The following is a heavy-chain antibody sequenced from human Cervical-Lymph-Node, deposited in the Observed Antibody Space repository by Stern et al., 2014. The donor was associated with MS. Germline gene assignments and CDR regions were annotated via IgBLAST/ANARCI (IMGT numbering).Heavy chain of an antibody. D-gene: IGHD3-22*01. Sequence: VQLVQSGAEVRKTGSSVKVSCKASGHTFTYRYLNWVRQAPGQAPEWMGWITPFNGNTNYAQKFQDRVTITRDTSMNTAYMELSSLRSEDTAMYYCASLFDSSGYFDYSWGQGTLVTVSS. CDR3: ASLFDSSGYFDYS. CDR1: GHTFTYRY. CDR2: ITPFNGNT. J-gene: IGHJ4*02. V-gene: IGHV1-45*02.